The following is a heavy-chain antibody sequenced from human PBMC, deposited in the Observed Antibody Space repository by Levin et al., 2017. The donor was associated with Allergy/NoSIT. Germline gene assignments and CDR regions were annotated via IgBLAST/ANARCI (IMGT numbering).Heavy chain of an antibody. V-gene: IGHV3-64*02. CDR2: ISSDGGDT. J-gene: IGHJ4*02. D-gene: IGHD6-19*01. CDR1: GFTFSSYV. Sequence: HTGGSLRLSCAASGFTFSSYVMHWVRQAPGKGLEYVSAISSDGGDTYYVDSVKGRLTISRDNSKNTLYLQMGSLRAEDMAVYYCARSSGGYSSGWSRGEFDHWGQGTLVTVSS. CDR3: ARSSGGYSSGWSRGEFDH.